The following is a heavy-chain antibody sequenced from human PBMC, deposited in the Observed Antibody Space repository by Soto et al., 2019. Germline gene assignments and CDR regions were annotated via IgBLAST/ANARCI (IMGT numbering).Heavy chain of an antibody. CDR2: INADGTTT. CDR3: ATFETHSYNWVDP. CDR1: GFTFSTYW. D-gene: IGHD3-3*02. Sequence: EVHLVESGGGLVQPGGSLRLSCAASGFTFSTYWMHWVRQAPGKGLVWVSRINADGTTTTYADSVKGRFTISRDKAKNTLYLQMNSLRAEDTAVYFCATFETHSYNWVDPWGQGTLVTSSS. J-gene: IGHJ5*02. V-gene: IGHV3-74*01.